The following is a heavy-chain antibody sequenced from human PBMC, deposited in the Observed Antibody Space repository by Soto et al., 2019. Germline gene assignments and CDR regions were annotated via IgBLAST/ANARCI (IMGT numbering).Heavy chain of an antibody. CDR3: ARTSPTVTTFYYYYYMDV. Sequence: SETLSLTCTVSGGSISSYYWSWIRQPPGKGLEWIGYIYYSGSTNYNPSLKSRVTISVDTSKNQFSLKLSSVTAADTAVYYCARTSPTVTTFYYYYYMDVWGKGTTVTVSS. D-gene: IGHD4-17*01. J-gene: IGHJ6*03. V-gene: IGHV4-59*01. CDR2: IYYSGST. CDR1: GGSISSYY.